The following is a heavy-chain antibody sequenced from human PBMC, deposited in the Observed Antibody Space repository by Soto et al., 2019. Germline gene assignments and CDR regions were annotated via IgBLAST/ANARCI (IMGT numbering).Heavy chain of an antibody. Sequence: GGSLRLSCAASGFTFSSYWMSWARQAPGKGLEWVANIKQDGSEKYYVDSVKGRFTISRDNAKNSLYLQMNSLRAEDTAVYYCARGGTGDPDAFDIWGQGTMVTVSS. J-gene: IGHJ3*02. V-gene: IGHV3-7*03. CDR1: GFTFSSYW. CDR2: IKQDGSEK. CDR3: ARGGTGDPDAFDI. D-gene: IGHD7-27*01.